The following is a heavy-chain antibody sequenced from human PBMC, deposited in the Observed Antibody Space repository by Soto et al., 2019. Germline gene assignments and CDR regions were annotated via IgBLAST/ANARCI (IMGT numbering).Heavy chain of an antibody. J-gene: IGHJ5*02. CDR1: GFTFSTYD. CDR2: IGTVGDT. V-gene: IGHV3-13*01. Sequence: PGESLKISCAASGFTFSTYDMHWVRQATGKGLEWVSAIGTVGDTYYLDSVKGRFTISRENAKHSFYLQMNSLRADDTAVYYCARGRSNQYESSPPPRFDPWGRGTLVTVSS. CDR3: ARGRSNQYESSPPPRFDP. D-gene: IGHD2-8*01.